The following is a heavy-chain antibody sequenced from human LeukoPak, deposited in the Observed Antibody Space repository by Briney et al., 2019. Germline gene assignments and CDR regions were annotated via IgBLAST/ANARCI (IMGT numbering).Heavy chain of an antibody. D-gene: IGHD3-3*01. CDR2: IIPIFGTA. J-gene: IGHJ5*02. CDR3: ARRGSDFWSGYYRNWFDP. V-gene: IGHV1-69*13. CDR1: GGTFSSYA. Sequence: ASVNVSCKASGGTFSSYAISWVRQAPGQGLEWMGGIIPIFGTANYAQKFQGRVTITADESTSTAYMELSSLRSEDTAVYYCARRGSDFWSGYYRNWFDPWGQGTLVTVSS.